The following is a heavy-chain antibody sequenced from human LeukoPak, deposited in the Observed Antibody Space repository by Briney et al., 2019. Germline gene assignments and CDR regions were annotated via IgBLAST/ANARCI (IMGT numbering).Heavy chain of an antibody. D-gene: IGHD5-18*01. CDR2: ISAYKGNT. CDR3: ARSPVQLWLRNDYYYMDV. J-gene: IGHJ6*03. V-gene: IGHV1-18*01. Sequence: APVKVSCKASGYTFTSYGISWVRQAPGQGLEWMGWISAYKGNTNYAQKLQGRVTMTTDTSTSTAYMELRSLRSDDTAVCYCARSPVQLWLRNDYYYMDVWGKGTTVTVSS. CDR1: GYTFTSYG.